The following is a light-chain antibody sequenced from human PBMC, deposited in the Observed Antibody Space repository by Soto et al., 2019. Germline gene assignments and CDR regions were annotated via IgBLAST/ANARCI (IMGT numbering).Light chain of an antibody. V-gene: IGKV3-20*01. Sequence: VLRPSPGTLALSTGDRSTLSCRSSQSVSSSYLAWYQQKPGQAPRLLIYGASSRATGIPDRFSGSGSGTDFTLTISRLEPEDFAVYYCQQYGSSPWTFGQRTKVDIK. CDR2: GAS. CDR1: QSVSSSY. CDR3: QQYGSSPWT. J-gene: IGKJ1*01.